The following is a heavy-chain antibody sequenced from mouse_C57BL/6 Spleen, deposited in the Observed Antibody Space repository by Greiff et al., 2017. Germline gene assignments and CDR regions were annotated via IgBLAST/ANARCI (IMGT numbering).Heavy chain of an antibody. D-gene: IGHD2-2*01. Sequence: EVKLQESGPELVKPGASVKISCKASGYSFTDYNMNWVKQSNGKSLEWIGVINPNYGTTSYNQKFKGKATLTVDQSSSTAYMQLNSLTSEDSAVYYCARSIYYGYDGRAMDYWGQGTSVTVSS. CDR2: INPNYGTT. V-gene: IGHV1-39*01. J-gene: IGHJ4*01. CDR3: ARSIYYGYDGRAMDY. CDR1: GYSFTDYN.